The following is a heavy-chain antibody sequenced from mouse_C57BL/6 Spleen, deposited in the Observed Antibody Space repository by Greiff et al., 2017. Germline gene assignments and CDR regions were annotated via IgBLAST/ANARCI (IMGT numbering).Heavy chain of an antibody. CDR1: GFTFSDYG. V-gene: IGHV5-17*01. J-gene: IGHJ4*01. CDR2: ISSGSSTI. D-gene: IGHD3-3*01. CDR3: AREGTYYAMDD. Sequence: EVKVEESGGGLVKPGGSLKLSCAASGFTFSDYGMHWVRQAPEKGLEWVAYISSGSSTIYYADTVKGRFTISRDNAKNTLFLQMTSLRSEDTAMYYCAREGTYYAMDDWGQGTSVTVSS.